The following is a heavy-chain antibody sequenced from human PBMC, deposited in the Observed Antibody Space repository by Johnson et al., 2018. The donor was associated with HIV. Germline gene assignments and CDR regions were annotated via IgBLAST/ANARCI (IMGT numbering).Heavy chain of an antibody. Sequence: VQLVESGGGLVKPGGSLRLSCAASGFTFSSYWMSWVRQAPGKGLEWVANIKQDGSEKYYVDSVKGRFTISRDNAKNTLYLQMNNLRAEDTALYFCARDRGYSGYDWGAFDIWGQGTMVTVSS. CDR2: IKQDGSEK. V-gene: IGHV3-7*03. CDR3: ARDRGYSGYDWGAFDI. D-gene: IGHD5-12*01. CDR1: GFTFSSYW. J-gene: IGHJ3*02.